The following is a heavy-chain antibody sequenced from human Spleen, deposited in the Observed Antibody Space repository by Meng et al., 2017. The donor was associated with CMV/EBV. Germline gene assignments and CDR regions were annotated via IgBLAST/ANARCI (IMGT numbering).Heavy chain of an antibody. Sequence: SETLSLTCTVSGDSITSGGYYWTWIRQQPGRGLEWVGYIYYSAYTYYNPSLKSRVSISIDTTKNQFSLKLRSVTAADTAVYYCTRANQLLYWFDPWGQGTPVTVS. J-gene: IGHJ5*02. CDR3: TRANQLLYWFDP. CDR2: IYYSAYT. CDR1: GDSITSGGYY. V-gene: IGHV4-31*03. D-gene: IGHD2-2*01.